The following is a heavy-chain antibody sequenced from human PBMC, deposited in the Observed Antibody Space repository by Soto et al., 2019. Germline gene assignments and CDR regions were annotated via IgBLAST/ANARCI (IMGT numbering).Heavy chain of an antibody. D-gene: IGHD3-10*01. J-gene: IGHJ4*02. Sequence: PETLSLTCSVSGDSLKNHYWAWIRHSPGKGLEWIGNIYDSGSTNYSPALKSRVSMSVDTSKNLFSLKMNSVTAADTAVYYFARSSMVPVDYFDFWGQGTVVTVAS. V-gene: IGHV4-59*11. CDR3: ARSSMVPVDYFDF. CDR2: IYDSGST. CDR1: GDSLKNHY.